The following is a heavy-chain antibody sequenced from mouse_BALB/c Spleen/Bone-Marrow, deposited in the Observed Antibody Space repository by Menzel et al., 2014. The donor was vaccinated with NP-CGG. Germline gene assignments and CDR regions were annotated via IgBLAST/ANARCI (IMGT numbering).Heavy chain of an antibody. J-gene: IGHJ3*01. Sequence: EVHLVESGGGLVKPGGSLKLSCTASGFAFSSCDMSWVRQTPEKRLEWVATITSGGGNTYYPDSVKGRFTISRDNARNTLYLQMSSLRSEDTAFYYCARVWDWFAYWGQGTLVTVSA. CDR3: ARVWDWFAY. D-gene: IGHD4-1*01. CDR1: GFAFSSCD. CDR2: ITSGGGNT. V-gene: IGHV5-9*02.